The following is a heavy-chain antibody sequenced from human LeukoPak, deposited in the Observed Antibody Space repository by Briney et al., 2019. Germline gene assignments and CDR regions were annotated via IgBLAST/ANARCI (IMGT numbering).Heavy chain of an antibody. V-gene: IGHV3-74*01. CDR1: GFTFSNYW. D-gene: IGHD3-10*01. CDR2: INGEGGT. CDR3: ARDLVYGSGSCGH. Sequence: GGSLRLSCAASGFTFSNYWMQWVRQAPGKGLVWVSRINGEGGTSYADSVKGRFTISRDNAKNTVHLQMNSLRAEDTAVYYCARDLVYGSGSCGHWGQGTLVTVSS. J-gene: IGHJ4*02.